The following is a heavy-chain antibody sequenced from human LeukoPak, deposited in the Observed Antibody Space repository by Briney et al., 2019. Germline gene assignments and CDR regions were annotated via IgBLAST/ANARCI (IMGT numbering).Heavy chain of an antibody. D-gene: IGHD6-6*01. CDR1: GVSITTSTHY. CDR3: ARLGSSSIAAVNWFDP. Sequence: PSETLSLTCTVSGVSITTSTHYWAWIRQPPGKGLEWIGYIYYSGSTNYNPSLKSRVTISVDTSKNQFSLKLSSVTAADTAVYYCARLGSSSIAAVNWFDPWGQGTLVTVSS. V-gene: IGHV4-61*05. CDR2: IYYSGST. J-gene: IGHJ5*02.